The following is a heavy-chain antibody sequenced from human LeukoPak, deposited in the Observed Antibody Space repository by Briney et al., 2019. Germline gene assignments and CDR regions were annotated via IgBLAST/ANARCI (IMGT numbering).Heavy chain of an antibody. CDR3: ARDQEGVAAAGNYYYGMDV. CDR1: GFTVSSNY. CDR2: IYSGGST. J-gene: IGHJ6*02. D-gene: IGHD6-13*01. V-gene: IGHV3-66*01. Sequence: GSLRLSCAASGFTVSSNYMSWVRQAPGKGLEWVSVIYSGGSTYYADSVKGRFTISRDNSKNTLYLQMNSLRAEDTAVYYCARDQEGVAAAGNYYYGMDVWGQGTTVTVSS.